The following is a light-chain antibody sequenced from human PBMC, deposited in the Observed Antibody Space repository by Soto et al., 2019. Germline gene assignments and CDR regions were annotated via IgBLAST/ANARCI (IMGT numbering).Light chain of an antibody. Sequence: EIVLTQSPATLSLSPGERATLSCRASQSVSSYLAWYQQKPGQAPRLLIYDASNRATGIPARFSGSGSVTDFTLTISSLDPEDFAVYYCQQRSLFGPGTKVDIK. V-gene: IGKV3-11*01. CDR3: QQRSL. J-gene: IGKJ3*01. CDR2: DAS. CDR1: QSVSSY.